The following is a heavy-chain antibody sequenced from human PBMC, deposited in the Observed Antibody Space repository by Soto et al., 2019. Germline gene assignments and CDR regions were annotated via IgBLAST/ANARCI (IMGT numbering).Heavy chain of an antibody. D-gene: IGHD6-13*01. J-gene: IGHJ4*02. CDR3: AKDSIPYSSSYDLDH. CDR1: GFSFSGYA. Sequence: EVQLLESGGGLVQPGGSLRLSCVASGFSFSGYAMSWVRQAPGKGLVWVSSMTATGVSIYYADSVRGRFTISRDNSKNTMYLHMSSLRAEDTATYDCAKDSIPYSSSYDLDHWGRGALVTVSS. CDR2: MTATGVSI. V-gene: IGHV3-23*01.